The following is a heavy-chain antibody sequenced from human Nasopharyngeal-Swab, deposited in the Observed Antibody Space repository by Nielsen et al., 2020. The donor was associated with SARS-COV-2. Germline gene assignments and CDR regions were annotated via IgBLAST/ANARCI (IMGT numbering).Heavy chain of an antibody. CDR3: ARDRGYSYGYDAFDI. V-gene: IGHV3-48*02. D-gene: IGHD5-18*01. J-gene: IGHJ3*02. Sequence: WIRQPPGKGLEWVSYISSGSSIIYYADSVKGRFTISRDNAKNSLYLQMNSLRDEDTAVYYCARDRGYSYGYDAFDIWGQGTMVTV. CDR2: ISSGSSII.